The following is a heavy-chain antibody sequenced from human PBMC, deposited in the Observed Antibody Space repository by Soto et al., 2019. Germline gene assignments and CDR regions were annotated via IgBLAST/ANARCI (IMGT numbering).Heavy chain of an antibody. Sequence: GGSLRLSCAASGFTFSDHYMDWVRQAPGKGLEWVGRTRNKANSYTTEYAASVKGRFTISRDDSKNSLYLQMNSLKTEDTAVYYRDRIYGPGFFAWFDPWGQGTLVTVSP. V-gene: IGHV3-72*01. J-gene: IGHJ5*02. CDR2: TRNKANSYTT. CDR1: GFTFSDHY. CDR3: DRIYGPGFFAWFDP. D-gene: IGHD3-3*01.